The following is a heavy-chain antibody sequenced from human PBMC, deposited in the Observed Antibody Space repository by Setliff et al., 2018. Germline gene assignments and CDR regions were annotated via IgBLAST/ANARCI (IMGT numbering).Heavy chain of an antibody. D-gene: IGHD3-16*01. J-gene: IGHJ3*01. CDR2: IKQDGSEK. V-gene: IGHV3-7*03. Sequence: PGGSLRLSCAASGFTFSSYWMSWVRQAPGKGLEWVANIKQDGSEKYYTDSVKGRLTISRDNAKNSLYLEMNSLRAEDTALYHCVLFGDRHTFDVWGQGTMVTVSS. CDR1: GFTFSSYW. CDR3: VLFGDRHTFDV.